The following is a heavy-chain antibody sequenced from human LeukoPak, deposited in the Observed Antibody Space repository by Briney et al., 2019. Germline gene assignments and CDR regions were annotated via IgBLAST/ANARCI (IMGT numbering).Heavy chain of an antibody. Sequence: SETLSLTCAVYGGSFSGYYWSWIRQPPGKGLEWIGEINHSGSTNYNPSLKSRVTISVDTSKNQFSLKLSSVTAADTAVYHCARGGGSSGYYTDYWGQGTLVTVSS. D-gene: IGHD3-22*01. J-gene: IGHJ4*02. CDR2: INHSGST. CDR1: GGSFSGYY. CDR3: ARGGGSSGYYTDY. V-gene: IGHV4-34*01.